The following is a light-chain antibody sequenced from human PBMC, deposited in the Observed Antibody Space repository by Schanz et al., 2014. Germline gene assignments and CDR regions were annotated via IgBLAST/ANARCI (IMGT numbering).Light chain of an antibody. CDR2: DAS. J-gene: IGKJ4*01. Sequence: DIRMTQSPSTLSASVGDRVTLTCRASQSISTWLAWYQQKPGKAPKFLIHDASSLETGVPSRFSGSGSGTEFTLTISSLQPDDFATYYCQQYDSYPLTFGGGTQVDIK. V-gene: IGKV1-5*01. CDR1: QSISTW. CDR3: QQYDSYPLT.